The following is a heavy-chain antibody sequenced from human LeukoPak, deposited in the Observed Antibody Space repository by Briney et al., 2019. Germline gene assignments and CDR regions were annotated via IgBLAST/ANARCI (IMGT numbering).Heavy chain of an antibody. Sequence: KPSETLSLTCTVSGGSISSYYWSWIRQPPGKGLEWIGYIYYSGSTNYNPSLKSRVTISVDTSKNQFSLKLSSVTAPDKAVYYYARSYYDFWSGYYNLFDYWGQGTLVTVSS. CDR1: GGSISSYY. D-gene: IGHD3-3*01. V-gene: IGHV4-59*01. CDR2: IYYSGST. CDR3: ARSYYDFWSGYYNLFDY. J-gene: IGHJ4*02.